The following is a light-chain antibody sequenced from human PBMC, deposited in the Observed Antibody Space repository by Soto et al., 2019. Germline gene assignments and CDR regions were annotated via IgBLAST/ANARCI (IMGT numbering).Light chain of an antibody. CDR1: SSDVGNYNY. CDR2: EVT. CDR3: SSHTRSSTNVV. V-gene: IGLV2-14*01. Sequence: QSVLTQPASVSGSPGQSITISCTGTSSDVGNYNYVSWYQQHPGKAPKLMIYEVTNRPSGVSNRFSGSKSGNTASLTIPGLQAEDEADYYCSSHTRSSTNVVFGGGTKLTVL. J-gene: IGLJ2*01.